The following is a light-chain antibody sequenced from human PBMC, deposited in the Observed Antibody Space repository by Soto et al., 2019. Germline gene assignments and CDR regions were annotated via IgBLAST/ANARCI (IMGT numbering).Light chain of an antibody. Sequence: QSVLTQPPSASGTPGQRVAISCSGSSSNIGSNTVNWYQQLPGSAPQLLIDSTNQRPSGVPGRFSGSKSGTSASLAISGLQSEDEADYYCAAWDGSLNVVLFGGGTKLTVL. V-gene: IGLV1-44*01. J-gene: IGLJ2*01. CDR3: AAWDGSLNVVL. CDR1: SSNIGSNT. CDR2: STN.